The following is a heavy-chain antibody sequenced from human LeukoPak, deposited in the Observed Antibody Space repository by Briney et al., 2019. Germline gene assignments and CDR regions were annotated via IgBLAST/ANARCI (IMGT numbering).Heavy chain of an antibody. J-gene: IGHJ4*02. CDR1: GFTFSSYS. V-gene: IGHV3-48*04. D-gene: IGHD4-23*01. CDR3: AKDIYGGNSFAWNFDY. CDR2: ISSTRGTI. Sequence: GGSLRLSCAASGFTFSSYSMNWVRQAPGKGLEWVSYISSTRGTIYYADSVKGRFSISRDNAKNSLYLQMNSLIAEDMALYYCAKDIYGGNSFAWNFDYWGQGTLVTVSS.